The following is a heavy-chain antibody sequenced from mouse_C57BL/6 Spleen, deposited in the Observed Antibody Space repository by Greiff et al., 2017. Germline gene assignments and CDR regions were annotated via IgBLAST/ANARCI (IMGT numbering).Heavy chain of an antibody. CDR3: ARGGLPWYCDV. J-gene: IGHJ1*03. Sequence: QVQLQQPGAELVKPGASVKLSCKASGYTFTSYWMQWVKQRPGQGLEWIGEIDPSDSYTNYNQKFKGKATLTVDTSSSTAYMQLSSLTSEDSAVYYCARGGLPWYCDVWGTGTTVTVAS. D-gene: IGHD2-2*01. CDR1: GYTFTSYW. V-gene: IGHV1-50*01. CDR2: IDPSDSYT.